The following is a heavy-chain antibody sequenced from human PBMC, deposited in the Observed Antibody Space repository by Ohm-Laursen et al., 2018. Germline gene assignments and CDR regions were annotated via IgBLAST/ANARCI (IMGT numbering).Heavy chain of an antibody. J-gene: IGHJ1*01. V-gene: IGHV4-59*08. D-gene: IGHD1-1*01. CDR3: ARGVTTGLDYFQP. Sequence: SETLSLTCTVSGGSISSYYWNWIRQPPGKGLKWIGHIYYTGSTNYNPSLKSRVTISIDTSKNQFSLKLSSVTAADTAVYYCARGVTTGLDYFQPWGQGTLVTVSS. CDR1: GGSISSYY. CDR2: IYYTGST.